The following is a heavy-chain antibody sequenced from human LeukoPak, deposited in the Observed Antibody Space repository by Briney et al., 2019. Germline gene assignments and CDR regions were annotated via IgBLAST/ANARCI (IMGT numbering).Heavy chain of an antibody. J-gene: IGHJ4*02. D-gene: IGHD3-16*01. CDR2: IYYSGST. CDR1: GGSISSSSYY. Sequence: PSETLSLTCAVSGGSISSSSYYWGWIRQPPGKGLEWIGSIYYSGSTSYNPSLKSRVTISVDTSKNQFSLKLSSVTAADTAVYYCARRGLWRNNYFDFWGQGTLVTVSS. V-gene: IGHV4-39*01. CDR3: ARRGLWRNNYFDF.